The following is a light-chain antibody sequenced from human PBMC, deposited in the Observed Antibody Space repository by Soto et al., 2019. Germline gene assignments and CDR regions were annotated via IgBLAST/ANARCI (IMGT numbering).Light chain of an antibody. CDR1: QSVRGSY. V-gene: IGKV3-20*01. CDR2: AAS. Sequence: EIVLTQSPGTLSLSPGERATLSCRASQSVRGSYLAWYQQKPGQAPRLLIYAASTRATGIPDRFSGSGSGTDFTLTISRLEPEDFAVYHCQQYGSSLTFGHGTKLEIK. CDR3: QQYGSSLT. J-gene: IGKJ2*01.